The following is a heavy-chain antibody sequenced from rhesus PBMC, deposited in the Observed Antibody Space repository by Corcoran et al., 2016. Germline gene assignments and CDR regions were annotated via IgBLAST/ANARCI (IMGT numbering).Heavy chain of an antibody. CDR1: GCSVSSSHW. D-gene: IGHD6-31*01. J-gene: IGHJ4*01. Sequence: QVQLQESGPGLVKPSETLSLTCAVSGCSVSSSHWWIWIRQHPGKGLEWIGYISGSCGITYSNPSLKSRVTISTDTSKTQFSLKLRSVTAADTAVYYCARDRGGSGWYFDYWGQGVLVTVSS. V-gene: IGHV4-65*01. CDR3: ARDRGGSGWYFDY. CDR2: ISGSCGIT.